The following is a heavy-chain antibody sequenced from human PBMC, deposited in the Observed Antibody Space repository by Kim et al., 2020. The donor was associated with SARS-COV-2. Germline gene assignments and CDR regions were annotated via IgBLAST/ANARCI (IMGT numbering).Heavy chain of an antibody. CDR3: ARGQWLAPGDY. CDR1: GFTVSSNY. J-gene: IGHJ4*02. Sequence: GGSLRLSCAASGFTVSSNYMSWVRQAPGKGLEWVSVIYSGGSTYYADSVKGRFTISRDNSKNTLYLQMNSLRAEDTAVYYCARGQWLAPGDYWGQGTLVTVSS. V-gene: IGHV3-53*01. CDR2: IYSGGST. D-gene: IGHD6-19*01.